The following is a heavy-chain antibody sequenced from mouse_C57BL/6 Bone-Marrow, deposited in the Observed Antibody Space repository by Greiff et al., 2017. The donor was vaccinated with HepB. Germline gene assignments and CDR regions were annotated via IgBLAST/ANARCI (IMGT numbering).Heavy chain of an antibody. CDR3: TTNYGSSYGVWDFDY. CDR1: GFNIKDDY. CDR2: IDPENGDT. V-gene: IGHV14-4*01. D-gene: IGHD1-1*01. J-gene: IGHJ2*01. Sequence: VQLKQSGAELVRPGASVKLSCTASGFNIKDDYMHWVKQRPEQGLEWIGWIDPENGDTEYASKFQGKATITADTSSNTAYLQLSSLTSEDTAVYYCTTNYGSSYGVWDFDYWGQGTTLTVSS.